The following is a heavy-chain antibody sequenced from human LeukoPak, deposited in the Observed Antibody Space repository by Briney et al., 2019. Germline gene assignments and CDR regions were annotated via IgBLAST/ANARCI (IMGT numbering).Heavy chain of an antibody. J-gene: IGHJ4*02. Sequence: GGSLRLSCAASGFTVSSNYMSWVRQAPGKGLEWVSVIYRGGSTYYADSVKGRFTISRDNSKNTLYLQMNSLRAEDTAVYYCASGPPQLWFGGYWGQGTLVTVSS. CDR2: IYRGGST. CDR3: ASGPPQLWFGGY. D-gene: IGHD3-10*01. CDR1: GFTVSSNY. V-gene: IGHV3-53*01.